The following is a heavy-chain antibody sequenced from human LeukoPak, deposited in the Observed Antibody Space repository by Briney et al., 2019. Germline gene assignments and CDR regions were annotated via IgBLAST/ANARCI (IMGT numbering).Heavy chain of an antibody. D-gene: IGHD2-2*01. V-gene: IGHV3-7*01. Sequence: GGSLRLSCAASGFTFSSYWMSWVRQAPGKGLEWVANIKQDGSEKYYVDSVKGRFTISRDNAKNSLYLQMNSLRAEDTAVYYCARVTLPRYCSSTSCHYFDYWGQGTLVTVSS. CDR2: IKQDGSEK. J-gene: IGHJ4*02. CDR1: GFTFSSYW. CDR3: ARVTLPRYCSSTSCHYFDY.